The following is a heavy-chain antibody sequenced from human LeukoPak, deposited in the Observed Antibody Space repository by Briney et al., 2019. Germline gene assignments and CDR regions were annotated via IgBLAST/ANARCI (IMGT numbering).Heavy chain of an antibody. J-gene: IGHJ6*03. Sequence: GESLKISCKGCGYSFTSYWIGWVRQMPGKGLEWMGIIYPGDSDTRYSPSFQGQVTISADKSISTAYLQWSSLKASDTAMYYCARLPTKYYYYYYYMDVWGKGTTVTVSS. CDR2: IYPGDSDT. CDR1: GYSFTSYW. CDR3: ARLPTKYYYYYYYMDV. D-gene: IGHD1-14*01. V-gene: IGHV5-51*01.